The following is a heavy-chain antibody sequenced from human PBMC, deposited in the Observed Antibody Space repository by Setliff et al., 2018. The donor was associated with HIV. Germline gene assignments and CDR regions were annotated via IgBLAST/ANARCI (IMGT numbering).Heavy chain of an antibody. D-gene: IGHD1-26*01. CDR1: GYTFTSYG. Sequence: ASVKVSCKASGYTFTSYGISWVRQAPGQGLEWMGWISTYKGNTKYEQKFQGRVTMTTDTSTSTAYMELRSLRSDDTAIYYCARPVGGTGFDPWGQGTLVTSPQ. CDR3: ARPVGGTGFDP. CDR2: ISTYKGNT. V-gene: IGHV1-18*04. J-gene: IGHJ5*02.